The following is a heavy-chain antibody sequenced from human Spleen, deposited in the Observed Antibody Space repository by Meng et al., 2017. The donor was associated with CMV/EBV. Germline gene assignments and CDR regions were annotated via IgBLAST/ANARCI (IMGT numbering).Heavy chain of an antibody. D-gene: IGHD1-1*01. CDR1: GFIFSSFE. J-gene: IGHJ6*02. V-gene: IGHV3-48*03. CDR2: IGSSGSPL. CDR3: ARGGNWNDDYYYYYGMDV. Sequence: GESLKISCVASGFIFSSFEMNWVRQAPGKGLEWVSYIGSSGSPLYYADAVKGRFTISRDNSKNTLYLQMNSLRAEDTAVYYCARGGNWNDDYYYYYGMDVWGQGTTVTVSS.